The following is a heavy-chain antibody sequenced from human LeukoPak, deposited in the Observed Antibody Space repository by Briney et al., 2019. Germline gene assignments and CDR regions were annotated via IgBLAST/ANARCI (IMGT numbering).Heavy chain of an antibody. V-gene: IGHV3-30*18. CDR2: TSSELNVK. Sequence: PGGSLRLSCAASGFTFRNYVIHWVRQAPGKGLEWVAVTSSELNVKLYVDSVKGRFTISRDNSRSTLYLQMNSLRAEDTAVYYCAKDHLQSTLRYFDYWGQGTLVTVSS. D-gene: IGHD4-11*01. CDR1: GFTFRNYV. CDR3: AKDHLQSTLRYFDY. J-gene: IGHJ4*02.